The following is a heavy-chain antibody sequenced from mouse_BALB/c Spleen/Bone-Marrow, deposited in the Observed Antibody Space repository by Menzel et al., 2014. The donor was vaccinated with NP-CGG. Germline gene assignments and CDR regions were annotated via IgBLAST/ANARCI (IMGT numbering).Heavy chain of an antibody. CDR2: INPDSSTI. CDR1: GFDFSRYW. D-gene: IGHD1-1*01. Sequence: EVKLMESGGGLVQPGGSLKLSCAASGFDFSRYWMSWVRQAPGKGLEWIGEINPDSSTINYTPSLKDKFIISRDNAKNTLYLQMSKERSEDTALYYCAGLNYYGNLFVWGAGTTVTVSS. V-gene: IGHV4-1*02. CDR3: AGLNYYGNLFV. J-gene: IGHJ1*01.